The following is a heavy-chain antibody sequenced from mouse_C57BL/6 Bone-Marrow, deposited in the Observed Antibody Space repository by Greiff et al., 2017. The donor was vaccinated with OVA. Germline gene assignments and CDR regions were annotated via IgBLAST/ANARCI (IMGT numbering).Heavy chain of an antibody. Sequence: QVQLQQSGAELVRPGTSVKVSCKASGYAFTNYLIEWVKQRPGQGLEWIGVINPGSGGTNYNEKFKGKATLTADKSSSTAYMQLSSLTSEDSAVYFCARKNYYRGYGGQGTTLTVSS. CDR1: GYAFTNYL. CDR3: ARKNYYRGY. CDR2: INPGSGGT. J-gene: IGHJ2*01. D-gene: IGHD2-1*01. V-gene: IGHV1-54*01.